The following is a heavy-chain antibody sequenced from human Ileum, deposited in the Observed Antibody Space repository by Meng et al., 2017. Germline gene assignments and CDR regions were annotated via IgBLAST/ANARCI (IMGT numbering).Heavy chain of an antibody. J-gene: IGHJ4*02. CDR2: IYSSGST. CDR1: GGSISGSSYY. CDR3: VRRAGLRQAFDY. V-gene: IGHV4-39*01. Sequence: QLQLQESGPGLVRPSATLSLTCTVSGGSISGSSYYWGWIRQPPGKGLEWIGSIYSSGSTYYNPSLKSRVTTSVDTSKNQFSLKLSSVTAADTAVYYCVRRAGLRQAFDYWGQGTLVTVSS. D-gene: IGHD4-17*01.